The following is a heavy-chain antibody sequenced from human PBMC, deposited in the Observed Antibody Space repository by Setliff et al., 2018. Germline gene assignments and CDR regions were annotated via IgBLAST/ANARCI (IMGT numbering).Heavy chain of an antibody. J-gene: IGHJ4*02. Sequence: LRLSCSASGFTFSDYTMTWVRQAPGKGLEWVSFIRGTSSHIYYADSVKGRFTISRDNADNSLYLQMNSLRPEDTAVYYCARTCSGSGCYAGLESWGQGTPVTVSS. CDR3: ARTCSGSGCYAGLES. CDR1: GFTFSDYT. V-gene: IGHV3-21*01. CDR2: IRGTSSHI. D-gene: IGHD2-15*01.